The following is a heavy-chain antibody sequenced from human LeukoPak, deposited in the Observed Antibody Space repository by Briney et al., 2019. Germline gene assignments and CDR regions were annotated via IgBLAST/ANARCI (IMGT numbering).Heavy chain of an antibody. CDR3: ARSAIAAAEVYAFDI. Sequence: GGSLRLSCVASGFTFSSRDWMTWVRPAPGKGLEWVANIKQDGSEKNYVDSVKGRFTIPRDNAKNSLYLQMNSLRAEDTAVYYCARSAIAAAEVYAFDIWGQGTMVTVSS. CDR2: IKQDGSEK. V-gene: IGHV3-7*01. CDR1: GFTFSSRDW. D-gene: IGHD6-13*01. J-gene: IGHJ3*02.